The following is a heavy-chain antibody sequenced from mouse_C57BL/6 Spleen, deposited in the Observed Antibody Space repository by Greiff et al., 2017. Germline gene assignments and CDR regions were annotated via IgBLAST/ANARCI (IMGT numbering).Heavy chain of an antibody. Sequence: QVQLKQSGPELVKPGASVKISCKASGYSFTSYYIHWVKQRPGQGLEWIGWIYPGSGNTKYNEKFKGKATLTADTPSSTAYMQLSSLTSEDSAVYYCASEGYGSRGDYAMDYWGQGTSVTVSS. V-gene: IGHV1-66*01. CDR1: GYSFTSYY. CDR3: ASEGYGSRGDYAMDY. CDR2: IYPGSGNT. J-gene: IGHJ4*01. D-gene: IGHD1-1*01.